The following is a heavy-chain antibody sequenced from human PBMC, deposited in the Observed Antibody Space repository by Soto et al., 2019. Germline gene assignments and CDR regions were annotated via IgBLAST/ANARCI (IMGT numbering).Heavy chain of an antibody. D-gene: IGHD3-9*01. CDR2: IDWDDEK. CDR3: ARTPIPYVDCFYNIDV. Sequence: SGPTLVNPTQTLTLTCTVSGFSLSTSGMCVSWIRQPPGKALEWLALIDWDDEKFYSTSLKTRLTISKDTSKNQVVLTMTNMYPVDTGTYYCARTPIPYVDCFYNIDVWGDATTPPV. CDR1: GFSLSTSGMC. J-gene: IGHJ6*03. V-gene: IGHV2-70*01.